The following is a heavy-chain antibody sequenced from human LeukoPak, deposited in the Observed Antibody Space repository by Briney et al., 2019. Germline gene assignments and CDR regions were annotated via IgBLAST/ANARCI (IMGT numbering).Heavy chain of an antibody. Sequence: GGSLRLSCAASGFTFSSYGMSWVRQAPGKGLEWVSAISGSGGSTYYADSVKGRFTISRDNSKNTLYLQMNSLRAEDTAVYYCAKGVYSSSWFYYYYYMDVWGKGTTVTISS. D-gene: IGHD6-13*01. J-gene: IGHJ6*03. V-gene: IGHV3-23*01. CDR1: GFTFSSYG. CDR3: AKGVYSSSWFYYYYYMDV. CDR2: ISGSGGST.